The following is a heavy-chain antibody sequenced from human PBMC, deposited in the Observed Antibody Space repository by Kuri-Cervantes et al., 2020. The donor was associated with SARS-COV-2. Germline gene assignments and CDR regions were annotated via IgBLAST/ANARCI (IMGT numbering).Heavy chain of an antibody. V-gene: IGHV1-2*02. D-gene: IGHD3-10*01. CDR1: GYTFTSYG. J-gene: IGHJ5*02. Sequence: ASVKVSCKASGYTFTSYGISWVRQAPGQGLEWMGWISPNSGGTNYAQKFQGRVTMTRDTSISTAYMELSRLRSDDTAVYYCARDSIYYGSGRYQNWFDAWGQGTLVTVSS. CDR3: ARDSIYYGSGRYQNWFDA. CDR2: ISPNSGGT.